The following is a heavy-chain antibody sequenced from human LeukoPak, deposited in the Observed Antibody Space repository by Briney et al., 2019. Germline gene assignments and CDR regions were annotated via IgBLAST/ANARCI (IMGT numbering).Heavy chain of an antibody. J-gene: IGHJ4*02. Sequence: GRSLRLSCAASGFTFSTYAMNWVRQAPGKGLEWVAVISYDGRQNYYADSVKGRFTISRDNSKNTLYLQMNSLRAEDTAVYYCARDLIVWGQGTLVTVSS. CDR1: GFTFSTYA. CDR2: ISYDGRQN. V-gene: IGHV3-30*04. D-gene: IGHD2-21*01. CDR3: ARDLIV.